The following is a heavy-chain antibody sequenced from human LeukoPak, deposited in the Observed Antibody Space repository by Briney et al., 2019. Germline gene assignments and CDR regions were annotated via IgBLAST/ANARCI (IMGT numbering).Heavy chain of an antibody. V-gene: IGHV1-46*01. Sequence: ASVKVSCKASRFSFTNYNLHWVRQAPGQRLEWMGIINPSGGSTNYAQNFQGRVTMTRDTSTSTVYMELSSLRSEDTAVYYCARGTPVGRRGVDEENWFDPWGQGTLVTVSS. CDR1: RFSFTNYN. CDR3: ARGTPVGRRGVDEENWFDP. D-gene: IGHD3-10*01. CDR2: INPSGGST. J-gene: IGHJ5*02.